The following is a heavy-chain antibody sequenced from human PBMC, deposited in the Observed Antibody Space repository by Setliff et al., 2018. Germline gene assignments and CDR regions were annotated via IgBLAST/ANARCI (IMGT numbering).Heavy chain of an antibody. D-gene: IGHD3-10*01. V-gene: IGHV3-48*01. CDR1: GFTFSSYS. CDR2: ISSSGSTI. CDR3: ARVVIRGLVTRYYFDY. J-gene: IGHJ4*02. Sequence: PGGSLRLSCTASGFTFSSYSMNWVRQAPGKGLEWISYISSSGSTIYYADSVKGRFTISRDNAKNSLYLQMNSLRAEDTAVYYCARVVIRGLVTRYYFDYWGPGTLVTVSS.